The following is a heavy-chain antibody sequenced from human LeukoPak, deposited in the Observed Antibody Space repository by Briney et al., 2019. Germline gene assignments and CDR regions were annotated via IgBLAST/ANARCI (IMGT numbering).Heavy chain of an antibody. CDR2: ISSSSSTI. CDR1: GFTFSSYE. CDR3: ARGGYYDFWSGYSYYFDY. Sequence: GGSLRLSCAASGFTFSSYEMNWVRQAPGKGLEWVSYISSSSSTIYYADSVKGRFTISRDNAKNSLYLQMNSLRAEDTAVYYCARGGYYDFWSGYSYYFDYWGQGTLVTVSS. V-gene: IGHV3-48*01. D-gene: IGHD3-3*01. J-gene: IGHJ4*02.